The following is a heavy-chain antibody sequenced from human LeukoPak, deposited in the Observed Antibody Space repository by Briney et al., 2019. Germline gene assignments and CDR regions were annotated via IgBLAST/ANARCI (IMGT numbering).Heavy chain of an antibody. CDR1: GGSISSYY. Sequence: WETLSLTCTVSGGSISSYYWSWIRQPPGKGLEWIGYIYYSGSTNYNPSLKSRVTISVDTSKNQFSLKLSSVTAADTAVYYCARVAGGDSSGYYSFDYWGQGTLVTVSS. J-gene: IGHJ4*02. V-gene: IGHV4-59*01. CDR3: ARVAGGDSSGYYSFDY. CDR2: IYYSGST. D-gene: IGHD3-22*01.